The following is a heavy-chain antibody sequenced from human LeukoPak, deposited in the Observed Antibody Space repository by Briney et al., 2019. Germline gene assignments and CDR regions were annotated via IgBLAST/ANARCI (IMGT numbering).Heavy chain of an antibody. CDR3: AKGYCSGGSCYRAFDI. Sequence: PGGSLRLSCAASGFTFDDYAMHWVRQAPGKGLEWVSGINKNSDDIGYADSVKGRFTISRDNAKNSLYLQMNSLRAEDTALYYCAKGYCSGGSCYRAFDIWGQGTMVTVSS. CDR2: INKNSDDI. D-gene: IGHD2-15*01. V-gene: IGHV3-9*01. CDR1: GFTFDDYA. J-gene: IGHJ3*02.